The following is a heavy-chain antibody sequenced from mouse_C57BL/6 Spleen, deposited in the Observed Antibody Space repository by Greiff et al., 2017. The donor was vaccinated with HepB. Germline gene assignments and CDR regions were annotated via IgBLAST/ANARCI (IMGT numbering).Heavy chain of an antibody. V-gene: IGHV1-69*01. D-gene: IGHD1-1*01. Sequence: QVQLQQSGAELVMPGASVKLSCKASGYTFTSYWMHWVKQRPGQGLEWIGEIDPSDSYTNYNQKFKGKSTLTVDKSSSTAYMQLSSLTSEDSAVYYCAREGYYSDYWGQGTTLTVSS. CDR1: GYTFTSYW. CDR2: IDPSDSYT. CDR3: AREGYYSDY. J-gene: IGHJ2*01.